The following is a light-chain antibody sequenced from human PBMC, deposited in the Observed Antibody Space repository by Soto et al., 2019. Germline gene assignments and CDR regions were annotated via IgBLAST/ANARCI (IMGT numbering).Light chain of an antibody. CDR2: GAS. CDR3: QHYKNYPWT. Sequence: AIRMTQSTSSLSASAGDRVAIACRASRAVGRYLAWYQQKPWQAPKLLIYGASTLQSGVPSRFSGGGSGTDFTLTISCLQSEDFATYYCQHYKNYPWTFGQGTKVEIK. CDR1: RAVGRY. V-gene: IGKV1-8*01. J-gene: IGKJ1*01.